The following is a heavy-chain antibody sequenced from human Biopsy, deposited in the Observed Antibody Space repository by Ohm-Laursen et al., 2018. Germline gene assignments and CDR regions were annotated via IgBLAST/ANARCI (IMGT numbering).Heavy chain of an antibody. D-gene: IGHD3-10*01. CDR3: ARAYFYGMGTSNYFLDS. V-gene: IGHV4-61*08. Sequence: GTLSLTCTVSGGSVRSPDHRWNWVRRAPGKGLEWIGNIYYSWATLYNPSLSGRVTMDLDRSTNQFSLKLKSVTSADTAVYFCARAYFYGMGTSNYFLDSWGQGALVTVSS. J-gene: IGHJ4*02. CDR1: GGSVRSPDHR. CDR2: IYYSWAT.